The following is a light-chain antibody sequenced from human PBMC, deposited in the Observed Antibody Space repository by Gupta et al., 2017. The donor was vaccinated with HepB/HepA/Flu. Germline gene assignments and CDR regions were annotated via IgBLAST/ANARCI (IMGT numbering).Light chain of an antibody. J-gene: IGLJ2*01. CDR1: SSDVGSYKF. Sequence: QSALTQPASVSGSPGQSITNSCTGTSSDVGSYKFVSWYQQHPGKAPKFMIYEVTRRPSGVSDRFSGSKSGNTASLTISGLQAEDEADYYCCSYAGNNTLIFGGGTKLSVL. CDR2: EVT. V-gene: IGLV2-23*02. CDR3: CSYAGNNTLI.